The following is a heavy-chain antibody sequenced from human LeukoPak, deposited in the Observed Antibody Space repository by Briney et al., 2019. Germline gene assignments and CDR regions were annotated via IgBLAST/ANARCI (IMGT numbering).Heavy chain of an antibody. V-gene: IGHV3-30*02. CDR1: GFTFSSYG. CDR3: AKDSPSRDFWSDYYTGYFDY. Sequence: GGSLRLSCAASGFTFSSYGMHWVRQAPGKGLEWVAFIRYDGSNKYYVDSVKGRFTISRDNSKNTLYLQMNSLRAEDTAVYYCAKDSPSRDFWSDYYTGYFDYWGQGTLVTVSS. D-gene: IGHD3-3*01. CDR2: IRYDGSNK. J-gene: IGHJ4*02.